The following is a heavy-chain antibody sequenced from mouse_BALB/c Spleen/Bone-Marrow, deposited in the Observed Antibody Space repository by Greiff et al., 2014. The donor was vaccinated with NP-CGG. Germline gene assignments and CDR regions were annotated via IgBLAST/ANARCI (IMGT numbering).Heavy chain of an antibody. CDR2: INPGSGAT. CDR1: GYAFTNYL. V-gene: IGHV1-54*01. J-gene: IGHJ4*01. CDR3: ARKLGPSYAMDY. Sequence: VQLQQSGADLVRPGTSVKVSCKASGYAFTNYLIEWVKQRPGQGLEWIGVINPGSGATNYNEKFKGKATLTADKSSGTAYMQLSSLTSDDSAVYFCARKLGPSYAMDYWGQGTSVTVSS. D-gene: IGHD4-1*01.